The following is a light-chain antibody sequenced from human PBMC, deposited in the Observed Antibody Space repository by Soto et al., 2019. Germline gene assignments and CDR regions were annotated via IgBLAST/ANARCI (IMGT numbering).Light chain of an antibody. J-gene: IGKJ2*01. Sequence: EIVMTQSPGTLSVSPGERATLSCRASQSVSSNLAWYQQKPVQAPRLLISGASTRATGIPARFSGSGSGTAFTLTISSLQSEDFALYYCQQYDNWPYTFGQGTKLEIK. V-gene: IGKV3-15*01. CDR3: QQYDNWPYT. CDR2: GAS. CDR1: QSVSSN.